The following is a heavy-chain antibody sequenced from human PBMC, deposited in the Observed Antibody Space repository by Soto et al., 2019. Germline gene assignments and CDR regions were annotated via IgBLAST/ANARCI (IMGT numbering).Heavy chain of an antibody. CDR1: GGTFSSYA. CDR3: ARAVVPAVYYYYGMDV. CDR2: IIPIFGTA. V-gene: IGHV1-69*06. D-gene: IGHD2-2*01. J-gene: IGHJ6*02. Sequence: GASVKVSCKASGGTFSSYAISWVRQAPGQGLEWMGGIIPIFGTANYAQKFQGRVTITADKSTSTAYMELSSLRSEDTAVYYCARAVVPAVYYYYGMDVWGQGTTVTVSS.